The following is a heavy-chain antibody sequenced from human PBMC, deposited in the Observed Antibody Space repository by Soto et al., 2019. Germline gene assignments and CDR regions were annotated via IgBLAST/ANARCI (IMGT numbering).Heavy chain of an antibody. CDR3: ARDSRRDGSRGY. J-gene: IGHJ4*02. CDR1: GGTFSSYT. CDR2: IIPILGIA. Sequence: QVQLVQSGAAVKKPGSSVKVSCKASGGTFSSYTISWVRQAPGQGLEWMGRIIPILGIANYAQKFQGRVTITADKSTSTAYMELSSLRSEDTAVYYCARDSRRDGSRGYWGQGTLVTVSS. D-gene: IGHD5-12*01. V-gene: IGHV1-69*08.